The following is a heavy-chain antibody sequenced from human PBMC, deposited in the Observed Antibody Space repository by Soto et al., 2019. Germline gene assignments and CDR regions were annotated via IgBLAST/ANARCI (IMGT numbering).Heavy chain of an antibody. CDR2: IYYSGST. CDR3: ARGLELRGAYYYGMDV. V-gene: IGHV4-59*01. CDR1: GGSISSYY. J-gene: IGHJ6*02. D-gene: IGHD1-7*01. Sequence: PSETLSLTCTVSGGSISSYYWSWIRQPPGKGLEWIGYIYYSGSTNYNPSLKSRVTISVDTSKNQFSLKLSSVTAADTAVYYCARGLELRGAYYYGMDVWGQGTTVTVSS.